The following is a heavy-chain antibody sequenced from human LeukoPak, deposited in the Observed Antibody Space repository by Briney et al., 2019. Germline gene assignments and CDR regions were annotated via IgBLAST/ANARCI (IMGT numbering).Heavy chain of an antibody. CDR2: IPYDGSNK. CDR3: AKNRIPTAITPDS. J-gene: IGHJ5*01. Sequence: GRSLRLSCAASGFTFSTYGMHWVRQAPGKGLEWMAVIPYDGSNKYYADSVKGRFTISRDNSKNTLYLQMNSLRADDTAIYYCAKNRIPTAITPDSWGQGTLVIVSS. CDR1: GFTFSTYG. D-gene: IGHD2-2*02. V-gene: IGHV3-30*18.